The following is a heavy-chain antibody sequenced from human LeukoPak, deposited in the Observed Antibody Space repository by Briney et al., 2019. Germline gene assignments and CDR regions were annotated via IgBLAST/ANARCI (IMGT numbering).Heavy chain of an antibody. CDR1: GFTFSSYV. D-gene: IGHD4-17*01. CDR2: ISSSSSYI. CDR3: AREDDYGDYEWGERDY. Sequence: GGSLRLSCAASGFTFSSYVMSWVRQAPGKGLEWVSSISSSSSYIYYADSVKGRFTISRDNAKNSLYLQMNSLRAEDTAVYYCAREDDYGDYEWGERDYWGQGTLVTVSS. V-gene: IGHV3-21*01. J-gene: IGHJ4*02.